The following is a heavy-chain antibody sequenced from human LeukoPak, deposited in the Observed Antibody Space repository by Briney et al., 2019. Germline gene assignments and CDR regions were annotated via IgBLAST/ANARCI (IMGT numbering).Heavy chain of an antibody. CDR2: INADNGDT. V-gene: IGHV1-3*01. J-gene: IGHJ4*02. CDR3: ARDRGGTGDFDY. D-gene: IGHD1-1*01. Sequence: PMASVKVSCKASGYTFTSNVIHWVRRAPGQRLEWMGWINADNGDTKYSQKFQGRVTIARGTSASTAYMELSSLRFEDTAVYYCARDRGGTGDFDYWGQGTLVTVSS. CDR1: GYTFTSNV.